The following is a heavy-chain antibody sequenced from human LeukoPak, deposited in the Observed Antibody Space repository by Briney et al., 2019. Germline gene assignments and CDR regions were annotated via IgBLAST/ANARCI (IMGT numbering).Heavy chain of an antibody. V-gene: IGHV5-51*01. CDR3: ARGNGDYGSYRYYYMDV. CDR2: IYPGDSDT. Sequence: GESLKISCQGSGYTFTNYWIAWVRQMPGKGLEWMGIIYPGDSDTRYSPSFQGQVTISADKSISTAYLQWSSLKASDTAMYYCARGNGDYGSYRYYYMDVWGKGTTVTVSS. J-gene: IGHJ6*03. CDR1: GYTFTNYW. D-gene: IGHD4-17*01.